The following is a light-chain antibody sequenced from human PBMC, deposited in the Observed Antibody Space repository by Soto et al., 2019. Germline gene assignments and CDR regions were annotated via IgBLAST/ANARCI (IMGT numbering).Light chain of an antibody. CDR2: LGS. J-gene: IGKJ1*01. V-gene: IGKV2-28*01. CDR1: QSLLHSNGYNY. Sequence: DIVMTQSPLSLPVTPGEPASISCRSSQSLLHSNGYNYLDWYLQKPGQSPQLQIYLGSNRASGVPDRCSGSGSGTDFTLKISRVEAEDVGVYYCMQPLQSWTFGQGTKVEIK. CDR3: MQPLQSWT.